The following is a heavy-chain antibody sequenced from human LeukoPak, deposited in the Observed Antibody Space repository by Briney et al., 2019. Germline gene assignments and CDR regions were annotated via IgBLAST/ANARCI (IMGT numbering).Heavy chain of an antibody. CDR2: ISSSSSYI. J-gene: IGHJ5*02. CDR1: GFTSTDYA. Sequence: GGSLRLSCAASGFTSTDYAMNWVRQAPGKGLEWVSSISSSSSYIYYADSVKGRFTISRDNAKNSLYLQMNSLRAEDTAVYYCARDTFTVTTENQGFDPWGQGTLVTVSS. CDR3: ARDTFTVTTENQGFDP. V-gene: IGHV3-21*01. D-gene: IGHD4-17*01.